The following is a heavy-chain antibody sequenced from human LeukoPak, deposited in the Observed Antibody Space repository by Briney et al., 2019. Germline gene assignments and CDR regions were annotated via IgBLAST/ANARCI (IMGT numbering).Heavy chain of an antibody. CDR2: MYTSGST. Sequence: SQTLSLTCTVSGGSINSGNYYWSWIRQPAGKGLEWIGRMYTSGSTNYNPSLKSRVSISVDTPKNQFSLKLTSVTAADTAVYYCARYLGYCSGGSCLQWAFDIWGQGTMVTVSS. CDR1: GGSINSGNYY. CDR3: ARYLGYCSGGSCLQWAFDI. J-gene: IGHJ3*02. V-gene: IGHV4-61*02. D-gene: IGHD2-15*01.